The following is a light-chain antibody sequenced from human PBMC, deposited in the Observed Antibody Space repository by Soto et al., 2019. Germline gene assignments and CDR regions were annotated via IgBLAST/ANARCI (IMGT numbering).Light chain of an antibody. CDR2: EVS. V-gene: IGLV2-14*01. Sequence: QSVLNQPASVFGSPGQSGTISCTGTISDVGGYKYVSWYQQHPGKAPKLMIFEVSNRPSGVSNRFSGSKSGNTASLTISGLQAEDEADYYRSSYTRSSTNAFGPGTKVTVL. CDR3: SSYTRSSTNA. J-gene: IGLJ1*01. CDR1: ISDVGGYKY.